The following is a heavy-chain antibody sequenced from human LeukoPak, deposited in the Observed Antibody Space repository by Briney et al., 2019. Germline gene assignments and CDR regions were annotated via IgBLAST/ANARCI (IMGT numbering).Heavy chain of an antibody. CDR2: IYYSGST. CDR3: ARGFGRDLGTYYFDY. CDR1: GGSISSSSYY. V-gene: IGHV4-39*07. D-gene: IGHD3-16*01. J-gene: IGHJ4*02. Sequence: SETLSLTCTVSGGSISSSSYYWGWIRQPPGKGLEWIGSIYYSGSTYYNPSLKSRVTIPVDTSKNQFSLKPSSVTAADTAVYYCARGFGRDLGTYYFDYWGQGTLVTVSS.